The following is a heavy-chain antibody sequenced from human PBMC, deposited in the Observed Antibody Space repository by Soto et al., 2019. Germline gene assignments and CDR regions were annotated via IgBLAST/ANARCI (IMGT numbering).Heavy chain of an antibody. CDR2: IIPIFGTA. J-gene: IGHJ4*02. CDR3: ARTGGIAARLFDY. Sequence: SVKVSCKASGGTFSSYAISWVRQAPGQGLEWMGGIIPIFGTANYAQKFQGRVTITADESTSTAYMELSSLRSEDTAVYYCARTGGIAARLFDYWGQGTLVTVSS. D-gene: IGHD6-6*01. V-gene: IGHV1-69*13. CDR1: GGTFSSYA.